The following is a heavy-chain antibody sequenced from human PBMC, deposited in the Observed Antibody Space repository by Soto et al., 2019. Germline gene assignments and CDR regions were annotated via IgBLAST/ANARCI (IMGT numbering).Heavy chain of an antibody. Sequence: EVQLVESGGGLVKPGGSLRLSCAASGFTFSSYSMNWVRQAPGKGLEWVSSISSSSSYIYYADSVNGRFTISRDNAKNSLYLQMNILRAKDTAVYYCARDARAAHFDYWGQGTLVTVSS. J-gene: IGHJ4*02. D-gene: IGHD2-15*01. CDR3: ARDARAAHFDY. CDR2: ISSSSSYI. V-gene: IGHV3-21*01. CDR1: GFTFSSYS.